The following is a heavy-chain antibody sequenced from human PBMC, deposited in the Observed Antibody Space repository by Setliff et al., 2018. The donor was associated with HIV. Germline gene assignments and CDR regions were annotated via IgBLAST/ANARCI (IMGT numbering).Heavy chain of an antibody. V-gene: IGHV3-11*04. J-gene: IGHJ4*02. D-gene: IGHD3-22*01. Sequence: GGSLRLSCAASGFTFSDYYMSWIRQAPGKGLEWVSYISSSGSTIYYADSVKGRFTISRDNAKNSLYLQMNSLRAEDTAVYYCARGFIRGYYYDSGENTKGYWGQGTLVTVSS. CDR2: ISSSGSTI. CDR1: GFTFSDYY. CDR3: ARGFIRGYYYDSGENTKGY.